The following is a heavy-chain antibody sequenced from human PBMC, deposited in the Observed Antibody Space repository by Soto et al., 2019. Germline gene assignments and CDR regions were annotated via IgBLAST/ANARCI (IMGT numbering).Heavy chain of an antibody. CDR2: IIPFLGKT. CDR1: GSIFITYG. V-gene: IGHV1-69*06. Sequence: QVQLVQSGAELKMPGSSVKVSCKTSGSIFITYGFSWVRQAPGHGLEWMGGIIPFLGKTNHAQKFQGRVTSTADKATSAVSMELTNLTFEDTAGYLCARETAHRGASVRPLLPENFASWGQGTLVTVSS. D-gene: IGHD3-10*01. CDR3: ARETAHRGASVRPLLPENFAS. J-gene: IGHJ4*02.